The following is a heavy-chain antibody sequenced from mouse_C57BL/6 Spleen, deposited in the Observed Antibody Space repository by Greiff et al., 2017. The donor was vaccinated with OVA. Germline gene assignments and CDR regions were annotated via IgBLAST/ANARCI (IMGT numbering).Heavy chain of an antibody. J-gene: IGHJ3*01. V-gene: IGHV1-50*01. CDR2: IDPSDSYT. CDR3: ARKEDSSGYWFAY. Sequence: QVQLQQPGAELVKPGASVKLSCKASGYTFTSYWMQWVKQRPGQVLEWIGEIDPSDSYTNYNQKFKGKATLTVDTSSSTAYMQLSSLTSEDSAVYYCARKEDSSGYWFAYWGQGTLVTVSA. CDR1: GYTFTSYW. D-gene: IGHD3-2*02.